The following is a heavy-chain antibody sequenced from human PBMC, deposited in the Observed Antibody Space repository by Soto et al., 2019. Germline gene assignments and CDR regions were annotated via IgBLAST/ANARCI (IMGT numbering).Heavy chain of an antibody. CDR2: INPNSGGT. D-gene: IGHD2-15*01. J-gene: IGHJ2*01. CDR3: ARGVRCIVAPLGPNWYFDL. V-gene: IGHV1-2*02. CDR1: GYTFTGYY. Sequence: ASVKVSCKASGYTFTGYYMHWVRQAPGQGLEWMGWINPNSGGTNYAQKFQGRVTMTRDTSISTAYMELSRLRSDDTAVYYCARGVRCIVAPLGPNWYFDLWGRGTLVTVSS.